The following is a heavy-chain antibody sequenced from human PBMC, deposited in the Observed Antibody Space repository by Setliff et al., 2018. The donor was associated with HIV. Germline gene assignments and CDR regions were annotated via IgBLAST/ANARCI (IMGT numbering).Heavy chain of an antibody. CDR2: IKQDGSDM. D-gene: IGHD6-13*01. J-gene: IGHJ4*02. CDR3: ATQTGFYNSHWYDY. CDR1: GLPFYNYW. Sequence: GGSLRLSCVASGLPFYNYWMTWLRRAPGRGLEWVANIKQDGSDMHYIESVKGRFTIFRDNAKNSVFLQMNSLRAEDTGVYYCATQTGFYNSHWYDYWGQGTMVTV. V-gene: IGHV3-7*01.